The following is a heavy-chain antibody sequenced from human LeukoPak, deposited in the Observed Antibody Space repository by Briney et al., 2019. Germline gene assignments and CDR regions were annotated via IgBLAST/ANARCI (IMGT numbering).Heavy chain of an antibody. CDR2: ISWDGGST. CDR1: GFTFDDYT. CDR3: ARGPYGSGSYRFDY. D-gene: IGHD3-10*01. Sequence: PGGSLRLSCAASGFTFDDYTMHWVRQAPGKGLEWVSLISWDGGSTYYADSVKGRFTISRDNSKNTLYLQMNSLRAEDTAVYYCARGPYGSGSYRFDYWGQGTLVTVSS. J-gene: IGHJ4*02. V-gene: IGHV3-43*01.